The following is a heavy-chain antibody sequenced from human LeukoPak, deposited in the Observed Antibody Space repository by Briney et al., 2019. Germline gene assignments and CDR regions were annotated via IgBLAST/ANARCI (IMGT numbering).Heavy chain of an antibody. J-gene: IGHJ4*02. CDR2: ISDSGGST. Sequence: GGSLRLSCAASGFTFSSYAMSWVRQAPGKGLEWVSAISDSGGSTYYADSVKGRFTISRDNSKNTLYLQMNSLRAEDTAVYYCANGYCSSTSCSSLGVWWGQGTLVTVSS. V-gene: IGHV3-23*01. CDR3: ANGYCSSTSCSSLGVW. D-gene: IGHD2-2*03. CDR1: GFTFSSYA.